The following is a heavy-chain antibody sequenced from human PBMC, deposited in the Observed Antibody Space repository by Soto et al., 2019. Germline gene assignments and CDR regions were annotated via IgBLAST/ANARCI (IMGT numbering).Heavy chain of an antibody. CDR1: SASLSSSTYY. CDR3: ASSSPFHY. D-gene: IGHD6-6*01. Sequence: QLQLQESGPGLVKPSETLSLTCSVSSASLSSSTYYWSWIRQPPGRGPEWIGSIYYSGNTYYKPSLKCRVSISIDTSRNQFSLKLTSVTAADTGVYYCASSSPFHYWGPGILVTVSS. J-gene: IGHJ4*02. V-gene: IGHV4-39*01. CDR2: IYYSGNT.